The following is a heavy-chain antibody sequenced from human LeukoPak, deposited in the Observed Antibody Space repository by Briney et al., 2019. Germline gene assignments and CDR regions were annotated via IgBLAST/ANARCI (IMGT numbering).Heavy chain of an antibody. CDR2: ISSSSSYI. D-gene: IGHD1-26*01. Sequence: PGGSLRLSCAASGFTFGSYSMNWVRQAPGKGLEWVSSISSSSSYIYYADSVKGRFTISRDNAKNSLYLQMDSLRAEDTAVYYCARVRELRGIDYWGQGTLVTVSS. J-gene: IGHJ4*02. CDR1: GFTFGSYS. V-gene: IGHV3-21*01. CDR3: ARVRELRGIDY.